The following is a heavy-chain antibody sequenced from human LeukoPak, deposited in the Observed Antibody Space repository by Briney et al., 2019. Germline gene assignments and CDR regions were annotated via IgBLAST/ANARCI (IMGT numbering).Heavy chain of an antibody. CDR3: ARDWKTNSFDY. Sequence: PGRSLTLSCAASEFTFTTYGMHWVRQAPGKGLEWVAFIYYDGSNIYYADYVKGGFTISRDISKNTLYLQMDSLRAEDTAIYYCARDWKTNSFDYWGQGTLVTVSS. CDR1: EFTFTTYG. J-gene: IGHJ4*02. D-gene: IGHD1-1*01. CDR2: IYYDGSNI. V-gene: IGHV3-33*01.